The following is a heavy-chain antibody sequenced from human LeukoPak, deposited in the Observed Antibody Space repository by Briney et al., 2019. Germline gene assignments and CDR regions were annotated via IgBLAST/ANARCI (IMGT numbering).Heavy chain of an antibody. V-gene: IGHV4-34*01. J-gene: IGHJ6*03. CDR1: GGSFSGNY. Sequence: SETLSLTCAVYGGSFSGNYWSWIRQPPGKGLEWIGEINHSGSTNYNPSLKSRVTIPVDTSKNQFSLKLSSVTAADTAVYYCARGPWYYYMDVWGKGTTVTVSS. CDR2: INHSGST. CDR3: ARGPWYYYMDV.